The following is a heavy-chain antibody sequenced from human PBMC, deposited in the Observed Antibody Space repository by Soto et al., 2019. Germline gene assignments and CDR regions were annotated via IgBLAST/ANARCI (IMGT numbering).Heavy chain of an antibody. Sequence: GGSLRLSCAASGFTFSSYAMSWVRQAPGKGLEWVSAISGSGGSTYYADSMKGRFTISRDNSKNTLYLQMNSLRAEDTAVYYCAKDYDFWSGYYDYWGQGTLVTVSS. D-gene: IGHD3-3*01. V-gene: IGHV3-23*01. CDR3: AKDYDFWSGYYDY. CDR1: GFTFSSYA. J-gene: IGHJ4*02. CDR2: ISGSGGST.